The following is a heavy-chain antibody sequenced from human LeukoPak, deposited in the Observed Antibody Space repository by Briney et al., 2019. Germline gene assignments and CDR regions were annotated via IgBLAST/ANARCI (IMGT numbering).Heavy chain of an antibody. V-gene: IGHV1-3*01. CDR3: ARDRPRHYYYYYGMDV. CDR2: INAGNGNT. J-gene: IGHJ6*02. Sequence: ASVKVSCKASGYTFTSYAMHWVRQAPGQRLEWMGWINAGNGNTKYSQKFQGRVTITRDTSASTAYMELSSLRSEDTAVYYCARDRPRHYYYYYGMDVWGQGTTVTVSS. CDR1: GYTFTSYA.